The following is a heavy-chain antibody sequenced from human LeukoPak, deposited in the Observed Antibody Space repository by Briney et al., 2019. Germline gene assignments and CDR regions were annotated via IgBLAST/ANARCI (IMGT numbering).Heavy chain of an antibody. CDR3: AKDLRYCSGGSCYSYYFDY. CDR2: IRYGGSNK. J-gene: IGHJ4*02. Sequence: PGGSLRLSCAASGFTFSSYGMHWVRQAPGKGLEWVAFIRYGGSNKYYADSVKGRFTLSRDNSKNTLYLQMNSLRAEDTTVYYCAKDLRYCSGGSCYSYYFDYWGQGPLVTVSS. V-gene: IGHV3-30*02. D-gene: IGHD2-15*01. CDR1: GFTFSSYG.